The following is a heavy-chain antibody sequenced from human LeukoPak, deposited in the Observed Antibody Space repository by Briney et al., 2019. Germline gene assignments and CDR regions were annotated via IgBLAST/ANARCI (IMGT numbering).Heavy chain of an antibody. CDR3: ARDLPNIVVVPAAPSPPDY. CDR1: GFTFSTYG. D-gene: IGHD2-2*01. V-gene: IGHV3-33*08. Sequence: GGSLRLSCAASGFTFSTYGMHWVRQAPGKGLEWVAVIWYGGSNTYYADSVKGRFTISRDNSKNTLYLQMNSLRAEDTAVYYCARDLPNIVVVPAAPSPPDYWGQGTLVTVSS. J-gene: IGHJ4*02. CDR2: IWYGGSNT.